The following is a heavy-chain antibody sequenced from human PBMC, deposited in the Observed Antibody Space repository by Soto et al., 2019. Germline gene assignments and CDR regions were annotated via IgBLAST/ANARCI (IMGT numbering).Heavy chain of an antibody. D-gene: IGHD4-17*01. Sequence: PGGSLRLSCAASGFIFSNYVLSWVRQAPGKGLEWVSAISGTGGSTYYADSVKGRFTISRDNSKNTLYLQMNSLRAEDTAVYYCAKVYGDPSPFDYWGQGTLVTVSS. CDR1: GFIFSNYV. J-gene: IGHJ4*02. CDR3: AKVYGDPSPFDY. CDR2: ISGTGGST. V-gene: IGHV3-23*01.